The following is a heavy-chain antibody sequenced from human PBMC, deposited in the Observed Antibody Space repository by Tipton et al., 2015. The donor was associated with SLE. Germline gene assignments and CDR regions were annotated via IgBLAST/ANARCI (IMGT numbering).Heavy chain of an antibody. CDR1: GFTFSSYA. Sequence: SLRLSCAASGFTFSSYAMSWVRQAPGKGLEWVSAISGSGGSTYYADSVKGRFTISRDNSKNTLYLQMNSLGAEDTAVYYCAKEGNWNYLYFDYWGQGTLVTVSS. CDR3: AKEGNWNYLYFDY. CDR2: ISGSGGST. V-gene: IGHV3-23*01. D-gene: IGHD1-7*01. J-gene: IGHJ4*02.